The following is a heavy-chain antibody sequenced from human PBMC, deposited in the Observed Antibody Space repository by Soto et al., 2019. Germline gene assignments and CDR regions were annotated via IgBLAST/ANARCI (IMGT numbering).Heavy chain of an antibody. CDR2: IYYSGST. Sequence: QVQLQESGPGLVKPSQTLSLTCTVSGGSISSGDYYWSWIRQPPGKGLEWIGYIYYSGSTYYNPALRSGVTISVDTSKNQFALKLRSVTAADTAVYYCARASPVVTDVWGQGTTVTVSS. CDR3: ARASPVVTDV. CDR1: GGSISSGDYY. V-gene: IGHV4-30-4*01. D-gene: IGHD5-18*01. J-gene: IGHJ6*02.